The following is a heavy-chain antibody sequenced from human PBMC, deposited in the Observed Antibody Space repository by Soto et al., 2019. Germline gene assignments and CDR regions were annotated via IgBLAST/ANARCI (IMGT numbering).Heavy chain of an antibody. D-gene: IGHD1-1*01. Sequence: QVQLVQSGAEVKKPGASVKVSCKASGYTFTSYGISWVRQAPGQGLEWMGWISAYNGNTNYAQKLQGRVTMTTDTATSSSYMELSSLRADDTAVNYCAKDRRLRYNFDYWGQGTLVTVSS. CDR1: GYTFTSYG. V-gene: IGHV1-18*01. J-gene: IGHJ4*02. CDR3: AKDRRLRYNFDY. CDR2: ISAYNGNT.